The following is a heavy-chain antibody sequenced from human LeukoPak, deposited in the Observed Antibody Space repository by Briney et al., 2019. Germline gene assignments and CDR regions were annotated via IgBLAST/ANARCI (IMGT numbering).Heavy chain of an antibody. CDR3: ARGGSFGVDRSDF. CDR1: GFAFSSYV. CDR2: ISGSGGST. J-gene: IGHJ4*02. Sequence: GGSLRLSCAASGFAFSSYVMTWVRQAPGKGLEWVSGISGSGGSTYDADSVKGRFTVSRDNSKSTLYLQLNSLRVEDTAVYYCARGGSFGVDRSDFWGQGTLVTVSS. D-gene: IGHD3-3*01. V-gene: IGHV3-23*01.